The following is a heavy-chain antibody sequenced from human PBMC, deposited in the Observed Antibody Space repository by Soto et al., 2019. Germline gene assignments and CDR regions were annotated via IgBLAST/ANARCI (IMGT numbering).Heavy chain of an antibody. CDR2: ISGSGGST. CDR1: GFTFSSYA. J-gene: IGHJ4*02. V-gene: IGHV3-23*01. D-gene: IGHD3-16*02. CDR3: AREQYDYVWGSYSSVDYFDY. Sequence: GGSLRLSCAASGFTFSSYAMSWVRQAPGKGLEWVSAISGSGGSTYYADSVKGRFTISRDNSKNTLYLQMNSLRAEDTAVYYCAREQYDYVWGSYSSVDYFDYWGQGTLVTVSS.